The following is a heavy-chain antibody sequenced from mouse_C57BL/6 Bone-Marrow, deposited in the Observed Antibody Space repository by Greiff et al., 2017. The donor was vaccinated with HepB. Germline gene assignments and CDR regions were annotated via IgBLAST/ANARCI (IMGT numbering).Heavy chain of an antibody. V-gene: IGHV1-76*01. D-gene: IGHD2-4*01. J-gene: IGHJ2*01. CDR1: GYTFTDYY. Sequence: QVQLQQSGAELVRPGASVKLSCKASGYTFTDYYINWVKQRPGQGLEWIARIYPGSGNTYYNEKFKGKATLTAEKSSSTAYMQLSSLTSEDSAVYFCARGIKNYFDYWGQGTTLTVSS. CDR2: IYPGSGNT. CDR3: ARGIKNYFDY.